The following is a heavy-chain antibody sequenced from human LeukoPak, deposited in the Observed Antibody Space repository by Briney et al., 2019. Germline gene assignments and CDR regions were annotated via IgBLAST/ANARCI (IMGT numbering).Heavy chain of an antibody. J-gene: IGHJ5*02. D-gene: IGHD3-22*01. Sequence: SETLSLTCTVSGGSISSYYWSWIRQPPGKGLEWIGEINHSGSTNYNPSLKSRVTISVDTSKNQFSLKLSSVTAADTAVYYCARGLGILTYYYDSSGHVWFDPWGQGTLVTVSS. V-gene: IGHV4-34*01. CDR3: ARGLGILTYYYDSSGHVWFDP. CDR1: GGSISSYY. CDR2: INHSGST.